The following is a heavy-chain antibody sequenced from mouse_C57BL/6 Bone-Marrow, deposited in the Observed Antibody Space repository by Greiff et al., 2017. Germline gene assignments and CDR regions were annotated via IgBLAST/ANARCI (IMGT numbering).Heavy chain of an antibody. CDR1: GFTFSSYA. V-gene: IGHV5-4*01. CDR2: ISDGGSYT. Sequence: EVQGVESGGGLVKPGGSLKLSCAASGFTFSSYAMSWVRQTPEKRLEWVATISDGGSYTYYPDNVKGRFTISRDNAKNNLYLQMSHLKSEDTAMYYCARGALPWFAYWGQGTLVTVSA. J-gene: IGHJ3*01. CDR3: ARGALPWFAY.